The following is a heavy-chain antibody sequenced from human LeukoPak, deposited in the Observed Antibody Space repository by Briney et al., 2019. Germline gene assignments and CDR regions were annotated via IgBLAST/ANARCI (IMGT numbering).Heavy chain of an antibody. CDR3: ARDRRGYGNWFDP. CDR2: ICTSGST. CDR1: GGSISSYY. J-gene: IGHJ5*02. D-gene: IGHD5-12*01. V-gene: IGHV4-4*07. Sequence: SETLSLTCTVSGGSISSYYWSWLRQPAGKGLEWIGRICTSGSTNYNPSLKSRVTMSVDTSKNQFSLKLSSVTGADTAVYYCARDRRGYGNWFDPWGQGTLVTVSS.